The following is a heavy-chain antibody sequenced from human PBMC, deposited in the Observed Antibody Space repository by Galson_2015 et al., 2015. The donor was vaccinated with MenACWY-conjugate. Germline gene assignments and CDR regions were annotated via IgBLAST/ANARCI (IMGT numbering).Heavy chain of an antibody. CDR3: ARCRPRDIGGGFDI. D-gene: IGHD2-15*01. CDR1: GGSVRGSDHY. J-gene: IGHJ3*02. V-gene: IGHV4-39*01. CDR2: IHYSGGT. Sequence: TLSLTCTVSGGSVRGSDHYCAWIRQPPGKGLEWIGNIHYSGGTYYNPSLKSRLTTSVDTSKDQFSLKLSSVTAADTAVYYCARCRPRDIGGGFDIWGQGTIVTVAS.